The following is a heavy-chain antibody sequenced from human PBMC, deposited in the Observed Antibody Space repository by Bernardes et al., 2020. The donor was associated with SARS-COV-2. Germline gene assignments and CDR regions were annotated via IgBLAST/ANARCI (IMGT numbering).Heavy chain of an antibody. Sequence: GGSLRLSCTASGFTFSSYWMHWVRHAPGKGLLWLSQINPHGGTIRYADPVKGRFTISRDNAKNTVYLQMNSLRDEDTAVYYCARDSTTDLTLDFWGQGVPVTVSS. CDR2: INPHGGTI. V-gene: IGHV3-74*01. CDR3: ARDSTTDLTLDF. D-gene: IGHD7-27*01. J-gene: IGHJ4*02. CDR1: GFTFSSYW.